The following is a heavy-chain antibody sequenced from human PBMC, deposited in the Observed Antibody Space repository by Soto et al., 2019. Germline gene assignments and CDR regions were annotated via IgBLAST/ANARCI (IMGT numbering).Heavy chain of an antibody. J-gene: IGHJ4*02. Sequence: GGSLRLSCGASGFTFSSYAMHWVRQAPGKGLEWVAVISYDGSNKYYADSVKGRFTISRDNSKNTLYLQMNSLRAEDTAVYYCARVPRYNWNDFDYWGQGTLVTVSS. CDR2: ISYDGSNK. D-gene: IGHD1-1*01. CDR1: GFTFSSYA. CDR3: ARVPRYNWNDFDY. V-gene: IGHV3-30*04.